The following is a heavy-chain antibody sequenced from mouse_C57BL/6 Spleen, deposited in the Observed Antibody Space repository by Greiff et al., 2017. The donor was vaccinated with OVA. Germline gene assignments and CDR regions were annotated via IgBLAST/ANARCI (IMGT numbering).Heavy chain of an antibody. CDR1: GYTFTSYW. V-gene: IGHV1-69*01. Sequence: QVQLKQPGAELVMPGASVKLSCKASGYTFTSYWMHWVKQRPGQGLEWIGEIDPSDSYTNYNQKFKGKSTLTVDKSSSTAYMQLSSLTSEDSAVYYCARRGNGNYRGPFDYWGQGTTLTVSS. CDR2: IDPSDSYT. CDR3: ARRGNGNYRGPFDY. D-gene: IGHD2-1*01. J-gene: IGHJ2*01.